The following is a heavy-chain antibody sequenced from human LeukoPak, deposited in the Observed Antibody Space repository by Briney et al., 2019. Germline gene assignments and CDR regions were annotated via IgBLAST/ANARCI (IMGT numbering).Heavy chain of an antibody. D-gene: IGHD3-9*01. CDR1: GYTFTGYY. J-gene: IGHJ4*02. CDR2: INPNSGCT. CDR3: ARGRPYYDILTGYPFDY. V-gene: IGHV1-2*02. Sequence: GASVKVSCKASGYTFTGYYMHWVRQAPGQGLEWMGWINPNSGCTNYAQKFQGRVTMTRDTSISTAYMELSRLRSDDTAVYYCARGRPYYDILTGYPFDYWGQGTLVTVSS.